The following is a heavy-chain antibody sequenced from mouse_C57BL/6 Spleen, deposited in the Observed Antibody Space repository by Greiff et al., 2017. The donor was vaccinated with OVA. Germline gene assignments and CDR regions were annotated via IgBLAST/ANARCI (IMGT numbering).Heavy chain of an antibody. V-gene: IGHV14-4*01. CDR2: IDPENGDT. CDR1: GFNIKDDY. J-gene: IGHJ3*01. Sequence: EVQGVESGAELVRPGASVKLSCTASGFNIKDDYMHWVKQRPEQGLEWIGWIDPENGDTEYASKFQGKATITADTSSNTAYLQLSSLTSEDTAVYYCTTGRAYWGQGTLVTVSA. CDR3: TTGRAY.